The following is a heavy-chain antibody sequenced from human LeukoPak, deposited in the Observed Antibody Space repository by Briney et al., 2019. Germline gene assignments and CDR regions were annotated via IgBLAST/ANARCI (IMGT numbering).Heavy chain of an antibody. J-gene: IGHJ4*02. CDR1: GGSISSSGYY. V-gene: IGHV4-39*01. D-gene: IGHD3-16*02. CDR3: SKTYDYIWGNYRSFDS. Sequence: PSETLSLTCTVSGGSISSSGYYWVWIRQPPGKGLEWIGSISYSGTTYYSPRLKSRVTISVDTSKNHFSLKLSSVTPADTAVSYCSKTYDYIWGNYRSFDSWGQGTLVTVSS. CDR2: ISYSGTT.